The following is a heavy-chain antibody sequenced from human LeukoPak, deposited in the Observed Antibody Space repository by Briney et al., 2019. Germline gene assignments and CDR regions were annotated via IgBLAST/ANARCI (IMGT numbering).Heavy chain of an antibody. Sequence: GASVKVSCKASGYTFTAYYIHWVRQAPGQGLEWMGWINSNSGGTNYAQKFQGRVTMTRDTSISTAYMELSRLISDDTAVYYCARVPSLFEDWFDPWGQGTLVTVSS. J-gene: IGHJ5*02. D-gene: IGHD3-10*02. CDR1: GYTFTAYY. V-gene: IGHV1-2*02. CDR3: ARVPSLFEDWFDP. CDR2: INSNSGGT.